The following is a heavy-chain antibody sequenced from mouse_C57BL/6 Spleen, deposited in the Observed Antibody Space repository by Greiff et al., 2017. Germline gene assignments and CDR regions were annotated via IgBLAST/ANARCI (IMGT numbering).Heavy chain of an antibody. J-gene: IGHJ1*03. CDR2: IDPSDSET. D-gene: IGHD1-1*01. Sequence: VQLQQPGAELVRPGSSVKLSCKASGYTFTSYWMHWVKQRPIQGLEWIGNIDPSDSETHYNQKFKDKATLTVDKSSSTAYMQLSSLTSEDSAVYYCARRLITTVVAHWYFDVWGTGTTVTVSS. CDR1: GYTFTSYW. CDR3: ARRLITTVVAHWYFDV. V-gene: IGHV1-52*01.